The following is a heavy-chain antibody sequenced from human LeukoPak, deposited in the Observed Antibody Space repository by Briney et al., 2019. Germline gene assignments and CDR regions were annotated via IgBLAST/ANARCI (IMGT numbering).Heavy chain of an antibody. Sequence: SETLSLTCTVSGGSISSGGYYWSWIRQHPGKGLEWIGYIYYSGSTYYNPSLKSRVTISVDTSKNQFSLKLSSVTAADTAVYYCARDMYYDSRDAFDIRGQGTMVTVSS. CDR2: IYYSGST. CDR1: GGSISSGGYY. V-gene: IGHV4-31*03. J-gene: IGHJ3*02. CDR3: ARDMYYDSRDAFDI. D-gene: IGHD3-22*01.